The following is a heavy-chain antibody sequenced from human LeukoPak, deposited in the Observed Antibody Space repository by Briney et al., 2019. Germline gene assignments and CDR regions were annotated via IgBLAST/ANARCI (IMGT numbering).Heavy chain of an antibody. CDR3: TRQGGYYSDSSAYYY. Sequence: GESLKISCKGSGYRFTNYWIAWVRQIPGKGLELMGSIYPGDSDTRYSPSFQGQVTISADKSITTAYLQWNSLKASDTAKYYCTRQGGYYSDSSAYYYWGQGTLVTVSS. CDR2: IYPGDSDT. J-gene: IGHJ4*02. V-gene: IGHV5-51*01. D-gene: IGHD3-22*01. CDR1: GYRFTNYW.